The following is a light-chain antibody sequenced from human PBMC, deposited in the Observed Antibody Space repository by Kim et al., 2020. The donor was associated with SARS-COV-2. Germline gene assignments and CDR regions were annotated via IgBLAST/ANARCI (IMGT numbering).Light chain of an antibody. V-gene: IGKV1-33*01. Sequence: DIQMTQSPYSLSVSVGDRVTITCQASQDVSIYLNWYRQKPGKAPELLIYDASNLETGAPSRFSGSGSGTDFSFTISSLQPEDIATYYCQHYGDLPITFGQGTRLEIK. J-gene: IGKJ5*01. CDR2: DAS. CDR1: QDVSIY. CDR3: QHYGDLPIT.